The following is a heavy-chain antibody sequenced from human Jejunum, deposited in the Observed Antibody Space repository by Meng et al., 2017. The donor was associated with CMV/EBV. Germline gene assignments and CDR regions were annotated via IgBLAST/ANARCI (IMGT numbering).Heavy chain of an antibody. CDR3: ARRGHYCGGDGECSLGFDY. J-gene: IGHJ4*02. V-gene: IGHV4-39*07. CDR2: MYYTGTT. Sequence: SSYYWGWIRQPPGKGLEWIRDMYYTGTTYYSPSLTTRVTMSLDTSKNQFSLKLSSVTAADTAVYYCARRGHYCGGDGECSLGFDYWGQGSLVTVSS. CDR1: SSYY. D-gene: IGHD2-21*01.